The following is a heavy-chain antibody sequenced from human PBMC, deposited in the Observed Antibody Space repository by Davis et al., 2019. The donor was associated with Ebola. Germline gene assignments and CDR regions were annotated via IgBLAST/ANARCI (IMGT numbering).Heavy chain of an antibody. CDR1: GFTFSSYG. CDR2: ISYDGSNK. J-gene: IGHJ6*02. V-gene: IGHV3-30*18. D-gene: IGHD3-3*01. Sequence: GESLKISCAASGFTFSSYGMHWVRQAPGKGLEWVAVISYDGSNKYYADSVKGRFTISRDNSKNTLYLQMNSLRAEDTAVYYCAKDVSSVTDFWSGEGMDVWGQGTTVTVSS. CDR3: AKDVSSVTDFWSGEGMDV.